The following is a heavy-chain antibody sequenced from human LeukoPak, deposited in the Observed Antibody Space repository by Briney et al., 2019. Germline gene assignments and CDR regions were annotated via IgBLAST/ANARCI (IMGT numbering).Heavy chain of an antibody. CDR1: GGTFSSYA. J-gene: IGHJ1*01. CDR2: IIPIFGTA. Sequence: ASVKVSCKASGGTFSSYAISWVRQAPGQGLEWMGGIIPIFGTANYAQKFQGRVTITADESTSTAYMELSSLRSEDTAVYYCARYYYDSRGYSIGAEYFQHWGQGTLVTVSS. D-gene: IGHD3-22*01. CDR3: ARYYYDSRGYSIGAEYFQH. V-gene: IGHV1-69*13.